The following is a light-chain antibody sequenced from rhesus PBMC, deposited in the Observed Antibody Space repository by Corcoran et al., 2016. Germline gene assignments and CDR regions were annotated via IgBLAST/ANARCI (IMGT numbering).Light chain of an antibody. V-gene: IGKV1-22*01. CDR3: LQYSSSPYS. CDR1: QGISSW. Sequence: DIQMTQSPSSLSASVGDTVTITCQASQGISSWLAWYQQKPGKAPKLLIYKASSLKSGVPSRFSGSGSGTDFTLTISRLQPEDFATYYCLQYSSSPYSFGQGTKVEIK. J-gene: IGKJ2*01. CDR2: KAS.